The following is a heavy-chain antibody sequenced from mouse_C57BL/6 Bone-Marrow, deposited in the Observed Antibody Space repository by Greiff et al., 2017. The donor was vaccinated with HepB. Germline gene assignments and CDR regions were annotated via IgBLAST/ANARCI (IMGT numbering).Heavy chain of an antibody. Sequence: VQLQQPGAELVMPGASVKMSCKASGYTFTSYWIPWVKQRPGQGLEWIGDIYPGSGSTNYNEKFKSKATLTVDTSSSTAYMQLSSLTSEDSAVYYCARMGGYDWFAYWGQGTRVTVSA. J-gene: IGHJ3*01. D-gene: IGHD2-2*01. V-gene: IGHV1-55*01. CDR3: ARMGGYDWFAY. CDR2: IYPGSGST. CDR1: GYTFTSYW.